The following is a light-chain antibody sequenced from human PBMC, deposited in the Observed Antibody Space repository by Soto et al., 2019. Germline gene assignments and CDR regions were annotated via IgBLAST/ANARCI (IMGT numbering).Light chain of an antibody. CDR1: QSISNW. CDR2: KAS. J-gene: IGKJ2*01. CDR3: QHYNSYPYT. Sequence: DIQMTQSPSTLSASVGDRVTITCRASQSISNWLARYQQKPGKAPNLLIYKASSLESGVPSRFSGSGSGTEFTLTISSLQPADFATYYCQHYNSYPYTFGQGTKLEIK. V-gene: IGKV1-5*03.